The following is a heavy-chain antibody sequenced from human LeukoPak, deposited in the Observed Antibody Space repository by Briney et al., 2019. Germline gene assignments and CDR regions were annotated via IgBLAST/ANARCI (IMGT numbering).Heavy chain of an antibody. CDR3: AKDTGYSYGYSDY. Sequence: GGSLRLSCAASGFTFSSYAMSWVRQAPGKGLEWVSAISGSGGSTYHADSVKGRFTISRDNSKNTLYLQMNSLRAEDTAVYYCAKDTGYSYGYSDYWGQGTLVTVSS. D-gene: IGHD5-18*01. V-gene: IGHV3-23*01. CDR1: GFTFSSYA. J-gene: IGHJ4*02. CDR2: ISGSGGST.